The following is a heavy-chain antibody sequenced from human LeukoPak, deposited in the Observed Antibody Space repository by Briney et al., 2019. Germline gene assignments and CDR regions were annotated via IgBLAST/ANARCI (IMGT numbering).Heavy chain of an antibody. CDR3: ARERVVVTAIEDCYYGMDV. J-gene: IGHJ6*02. V-gene: IGHV3-30*03. CDR2: ISYDGSNK. CDR1: GFTFSSYG. Sequence: GGSLRLSRAASGFTFSSYGMHWVRQAPGKGLEWVAVISYDGSNKYYADSVKGRFTISRDNSKNTLYLQMNSLRAEDTAVYYCARERVVVTAIEDCYYGMDVWGQGTTVTVSS. D-gene: IGHD2-21*02.